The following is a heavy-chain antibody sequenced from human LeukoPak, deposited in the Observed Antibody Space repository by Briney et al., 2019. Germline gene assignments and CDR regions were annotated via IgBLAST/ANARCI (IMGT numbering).Heavy chain of an antibody. Sequence: SETLSLTCTVSGGSISSYYWSWLRQPAGKGLEWIGRIYTSGSTNYNPSLKSRVTMSVDTSKNQFSLKLSSVTAADTAVYYCASYGGSSWRGWFDPWGQGTLVTVSS. CDR1: GGSISSYY. J-gene: IGHJ5*02. V-gene: IGHV4-4*07. D-gene: IGHD6-13*01. CDR2: IYTSGST. CDR3: ASYGGSSWRGWFDP.